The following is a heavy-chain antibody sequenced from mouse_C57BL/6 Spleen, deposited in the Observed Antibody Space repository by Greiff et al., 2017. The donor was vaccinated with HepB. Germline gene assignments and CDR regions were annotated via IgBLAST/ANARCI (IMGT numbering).Heavy chain of an antibody. CDR2: INPNYGTT. Sequence: KQSNGKSLEWIGVINPNYGTTSYNQKFKGKATLTVDQSSSTAYMQLNSLTSEDSAVYYCARGDYYGSSYWFAYWGQGTLVTVSA. J-gene: IGHJ3*01. D-gene: IGHD1-1*01. CDR3: ARGDYYGSSYWFAY. V-gene: IGHV1-39*01.